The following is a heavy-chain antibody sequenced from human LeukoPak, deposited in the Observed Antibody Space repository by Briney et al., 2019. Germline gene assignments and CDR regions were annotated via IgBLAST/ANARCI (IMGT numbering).Heavy chain of an antibody. CDR3: VRENNYGGNLIFDY. Sequence: ASVKVSCKASGGTFSSYAISWVGQAPGQGLEWMGGIIPIFGTANYAQKFQGRVTITADESTSTAYMELSSLRSEDTAAYYCVRENNYGGNLIFDYWGQGTLVTVSS. J-gene: IGHJ4*02. CDR2: IIPIFGTA. CDR1: GGTFSSYA. D-gene: IGHD4-23*01. V-gene: IGHV1-69*13.